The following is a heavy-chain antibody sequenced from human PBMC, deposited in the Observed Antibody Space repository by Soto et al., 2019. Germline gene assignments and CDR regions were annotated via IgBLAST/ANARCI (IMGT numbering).Heavy chain of an antibody. CDR3: ARVYGSGAYYGMDV. J-gene: IGHJ6*02. CDR1: GGTFSSYA. Sequence: QVQLVQSGAEVKKPGSSVKVSCKASGGTFSSYAISWVRQAPGQGLEWMGGIIPIFGTANYAQKFQGRVTITADESTSTAYMELSSLRSDDTAVYYCARVYGSGAYYGMDVWGQGTTVTVSS. CDR2: IIPIFGTA. V-gene: IGHV1-69*12. D-gene: IGHD3-10*01.